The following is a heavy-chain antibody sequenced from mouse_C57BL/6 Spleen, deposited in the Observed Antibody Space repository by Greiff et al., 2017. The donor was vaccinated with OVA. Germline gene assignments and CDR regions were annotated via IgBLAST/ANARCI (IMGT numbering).Heavy chain of an antibody. CDR2: IYPGDGDT. V-gene: IGHV1-82*01. CDR1: GYAFSSSW. CDR3: ARVQLGHYAMDY. D-gene: IGHD4-1*02. Sequence: QVQLKQSGPELVKPGASVKISCKASGYAFSSSWMHWVKQRPGKGLEWIGRIYPGDGDTNYNGKFKGKATLTADKSSSTAYMQLSSLTSEDSAVYFCARVQLGHYAMDYWGQGTSVTVSS. J-gene: IGHJ4*01.